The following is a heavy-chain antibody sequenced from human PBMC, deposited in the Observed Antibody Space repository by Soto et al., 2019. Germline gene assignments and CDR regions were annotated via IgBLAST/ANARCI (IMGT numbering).Heavy chain of an antibody. V-gene: IGHV3-48*02. CDR2: ISSSSSTI. CDR1: GFTFSSYS. D-gene: IGHD3-3*01. CDR3: ARGKTIFGVVTPHGTYGMDV. J-gene: IGHJ6*02. Sequence: ETLRLSCAASGFTFSSYSMNWVRQAPGKGLEWVSYISSSSSTIYYADSVKGRFTISRDNAKNSLYLQMNSLRDEDTAVYYCARGKTIFGVVTPHGTYGMDVWGQGTTVTVSS.